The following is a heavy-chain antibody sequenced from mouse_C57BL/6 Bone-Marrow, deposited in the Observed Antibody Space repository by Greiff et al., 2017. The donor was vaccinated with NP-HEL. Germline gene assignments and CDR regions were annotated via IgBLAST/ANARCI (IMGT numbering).Heavy chain of an antibody. CDR2: IWPGGGQ. J-gene: IGHJ3*01. CDR3: AVHYYAPFAY. Sequence: VQLQQSGPGLVAPSQSLSITCTVSGFSLTSYAISWVRQPPGKGLEWLGLIWPGGGQNYNSVLKSRLSTSKDNSKSQVFLKMNSLQTDDTARYYCAVHYYAPFAYWGQGTLVTVSA. V-gene: IGHV2-9-1*01. CDR1: GFSLTSYA. D-gene: IGHD1-2*01.